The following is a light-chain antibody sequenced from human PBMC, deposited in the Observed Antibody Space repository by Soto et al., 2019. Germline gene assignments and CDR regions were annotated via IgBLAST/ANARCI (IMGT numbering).Light chain of an antibody. CDR3: ASHTTSTTRI. Sequence: QSVLTQPASLSGSPGQSITISCTGTSSDVGVYNHVSWYQHHPGKAPKLLIYEVTKRPSRVSNRFSGSKSGDTASLTISGLQAEDEADYYCASHTTSTTRIFGTGTKLTVL. V-gene: IGLV2-14*01. CDR1: SSDVGVYNH. CDR2: EVT. J-gene: IGLJ1*01.